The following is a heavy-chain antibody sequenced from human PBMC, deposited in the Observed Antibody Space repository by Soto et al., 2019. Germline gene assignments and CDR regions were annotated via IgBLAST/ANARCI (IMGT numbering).Heavy chain of an antibody. Sequence: QMQLVQSGPEVKKPGTSVKVSCKASGFTFSSSAVHWVRQARGHRLEWIGWIVVCNSNTNYARGLHERATSTGDMSIYTAYMELSGLRSEVTAVYYCAADVGGYIYGLGKYWGQGTLVPVSS. J-gene: IGHJ4*02. CDR2: IVVCNSNT. D-gene: IGHD5-18*01. V-gene: IGHV1-58*01. CDR1: GFTFSSSA. CDR3: AADVGGYIYGLGKY.